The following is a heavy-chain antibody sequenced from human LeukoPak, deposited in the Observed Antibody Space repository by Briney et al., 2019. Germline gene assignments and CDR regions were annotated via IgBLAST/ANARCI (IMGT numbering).Heavy chain of an antibody. Sequence: GGSLRLSCAASGFTVSSNYMSWVRQAPGKGLEWVSVIQRGGSTYYADSVKGRFTISRDNSKNTLYLQMNSPRAEDTALYHCAKDGGGWYTGTYYYGMDVWGQGTTVTVSS. CDR2: IQRGGST. CDR1: GFTVSSNY. J-gene: IGHJ6*02. D-gene: IGHD6-19*01. V-gene: IGHV3-66*01. CDR3: AKDGGGWYTGTYYYGMDV.